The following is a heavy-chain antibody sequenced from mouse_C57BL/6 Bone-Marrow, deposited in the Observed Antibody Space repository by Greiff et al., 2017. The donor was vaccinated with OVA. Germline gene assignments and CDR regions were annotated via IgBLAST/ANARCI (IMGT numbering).Heavy chain of an antibody. V-gene: IGHV1-64*01. D-gene: IGHD1-1*01. J-gene: IGHJ3*01. CDR2: IHPNSGST. CDR1: GYTFTSYW. CDR3: ATHYGSSPAWFAY. Sequence: QVQLQQPGAELVKPGASVKLSCKASGYTFTSYWMHWVKQRPGPGLEWIGMIHPNSGSTNYNEKFKSKATLTVDKSSSTAYMQLSSLTSEDSAVYYCATHYGSSPAWFAYWGQGTLVTVSA.